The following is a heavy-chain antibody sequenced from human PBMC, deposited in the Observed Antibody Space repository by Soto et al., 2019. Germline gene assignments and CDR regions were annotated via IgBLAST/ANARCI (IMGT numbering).Heavy chain of an antibody. Sequence: ASVKVSCKVSGYTLTELSMHWVRQAPGKGLEWMGGFDPEDGETIYAQKFQGRLTMTMDTSSSTAYMELSSLTSDDTAVYYCARVPASLDPWGQGTLVTVSS. CDR3: ARVPASLDP. CDR1: GYTLTELS. V-gene: IGHV1-24*01. J-gene: IGHJ5*02. CDR2: FDPEDGET.